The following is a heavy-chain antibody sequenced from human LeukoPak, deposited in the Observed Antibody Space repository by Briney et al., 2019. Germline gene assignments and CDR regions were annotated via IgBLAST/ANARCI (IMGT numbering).Heavy chain of an antibody. J-gene: IGHJ4*02. V-gene: IGHV1-58*01. Sequence: ASVKVSCKASGFTFTSSAVQWVRQARGQRLEWIGWIVVGSGNTNYAQKFQDRVTMTGDTSTSTVYMELSSLRSEDTAVYYCARDLFIATSGEGPGYWGQGTLVTVSS. CDR2: IVVGSGNT. CDR3: ARDLFIATSGEGPGY. CDR1: GFTFTSSA. D-gene: IGHD6-13*01.